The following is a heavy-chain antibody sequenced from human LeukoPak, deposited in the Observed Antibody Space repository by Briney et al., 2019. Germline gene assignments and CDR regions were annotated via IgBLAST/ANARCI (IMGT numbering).Heavy chain of an antibody. CDR1: GGSIRNYY. Sequence: PSETLSLTCTVSGGSIRNYYWSWIRQPPGKGLEWIGYVYHTGNTKYNPSLESRATISIDTSKNQFSLKLSSVTAAGSAVYYCAKSDGSGSYFDYWGQGTLVTVS. CDR2: VYHTGNT. D-gene: IGHD3-10*01. CDR3: AKSDGSGSYFDY. V-gene: IGHV4-59*03. J-gene: IGHJ4*02.